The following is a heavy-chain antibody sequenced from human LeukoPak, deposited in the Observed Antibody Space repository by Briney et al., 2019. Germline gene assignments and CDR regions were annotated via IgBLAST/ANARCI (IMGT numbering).Heavy chain of an antibody. J-gene: IGHJ4*02. CDR2: ISSSSSYI. D-gene: IGHD2-15*01. CDR3: ARVYCSGGSCYGSDYFDY. CDR1: GFTFSSYS. Sequence: GGPLRLSCAASGFTFSSYSMNWVRQAPGKGLEWVSSISSSSSYIYYADSVKGRFTISRDNAKNSLYLQMNSLRAEDTAVYYCARVYCSGGSCYGSDYFDYWGQGTLVTVSS. V-gene: IGHV3-21*01.